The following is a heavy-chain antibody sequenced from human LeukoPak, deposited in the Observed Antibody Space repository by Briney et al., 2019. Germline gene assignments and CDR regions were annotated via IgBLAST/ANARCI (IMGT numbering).Heavy chain of an antibody. Sequence: GGSLRLSCAASGFTFSSYPMYWVRQTPGKGLEWVSAFSGGGGGNTYYADSVKGRFTVSRDNSKNTLFLEMNSLRAEDTAVYYCARAVTTGSYYFGYWGQGTPVTVSA. V-gene: IGHV3-23*01. CDR1: GFTFSSYP. CDR3: ARAVTTGSYYFGY. J-gene: IGHJ4*02. D-gene: IGHD1-1*01. CDR2: FSGGGGGNT.